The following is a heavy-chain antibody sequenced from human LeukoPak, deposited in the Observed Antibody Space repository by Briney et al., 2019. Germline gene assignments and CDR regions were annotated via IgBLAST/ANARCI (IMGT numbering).Heavy chain of an antibody. V-gene: IGHV3-11*01. D-gene: IGHD7-27*01. J-gene: IGHJ4*02. CDR3: ATEKQTGSYIEY. CDR2: ISSSGSTI. CDR1: KFTFSDYY. Sequence: GGSLRLSCAASKFTFSDYYMSWIRQAPGKGLEWVSCISSSGSTIYYADSVKGRFTISRDNAKNSLYPQMNSLRAEDTAVYFCATEKQTGSYIEYWGQGTLVTVSS.